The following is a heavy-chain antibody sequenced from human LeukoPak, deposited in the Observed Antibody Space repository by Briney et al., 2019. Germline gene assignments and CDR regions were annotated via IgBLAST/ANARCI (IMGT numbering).Heavy chain of an antibody. V-gene: IGHV3-23*01. J-gene: IGHJ6*04. CDR3: AKGSGYSYASVFKAYGMDV. D-gene: IGHD5-18*01. Sequence: GGSLRLSCAASEFTFSSYAMSWVRQAPGKGLEWVSAFSGSGGSTYYADSVKGRFTISRDNSKNTLYLQMNSLRAEDTAVYYCAKGSGYSYASVFKAYGMDVWGKGTTVTVSS. CDR2: FSGSGGST. CDR1: EFTFSSYA.